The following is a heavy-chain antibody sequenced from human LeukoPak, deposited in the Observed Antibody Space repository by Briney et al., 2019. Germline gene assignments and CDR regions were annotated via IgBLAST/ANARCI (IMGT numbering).Heavy chain of an antibody. J-gene: IGHJ6*02. CDR2: MYSGGSI. CDR3: TRTYYYGSGFYGMDV. CDR1: GFTVSSNY. Sequence: GGSLRPSCVASGFTVSSNYMSWVRQAPGKGLEWVSVMYSGGSIYYADSVKGRFTISRDNSKNTLYLQMNSLRAEDTAVYYCTRTYYYGSGFYGMDVWGQGTTVTVSS. V-gene: IGHV3-66*01. D-gene: IGHD3-10*01.